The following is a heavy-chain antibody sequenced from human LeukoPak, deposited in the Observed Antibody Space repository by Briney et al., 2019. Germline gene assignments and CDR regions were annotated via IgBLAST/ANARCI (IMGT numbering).Heavy chain of an antibody. V-gene: IGHV3-7*04. Sequence: PGGSLRLSCAASGFTFSSYWMSWVRQAPGKGLEWVANIKQDGSEKYYVDSVKGRFTISRDDAKNSLYLQMNSLRAEDTAVYYCARDRYYGSGSYCNELDYWGQGTLVTVSS. CDR3: ARDRYYGSGSYCNELDY. J-gene: IGHJ4*02. CDR1: GFTFSSYW. CDR2: IKQDGSEK. D-gene: IGHD3-10*01.